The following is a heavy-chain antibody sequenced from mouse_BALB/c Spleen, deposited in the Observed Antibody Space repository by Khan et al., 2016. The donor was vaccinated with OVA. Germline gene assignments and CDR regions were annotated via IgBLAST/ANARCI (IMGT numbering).Heavy chain of an antibody. CDR2: IAPGSGSS. Sequence: DLVKPGASVKLSCKASGYTFTSYWINWIKQRPGQGLEWIGRIAPGSGSSSYNEMFKGKATLTLDTSSSTAYIQLSSLSSEDSAFYFCAREKYDGRTCYAMDYWGQGTSVTVSS. V-gene: IGHV1S41*01. D-gene: IGHD2-12*01. CDR1: GYTFTSYW. J-gene: IGHJ4*01. CDR3: AREKYDGRTCYAMDY.